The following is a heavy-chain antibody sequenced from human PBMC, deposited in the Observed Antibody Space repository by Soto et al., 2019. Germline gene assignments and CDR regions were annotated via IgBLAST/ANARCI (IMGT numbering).Heavy chain of an antibody. J-gene: IGHJ5*02. CDR2: ISGFNDDT. D-gene: IGHD3-10*01. Sequence: QLVQSGVEMKNPGASVKVSCKASGYTFTSYGITWVRQAPGQGLEWMGWISGFNDDTNHAQKFQGRVTVTRDTSTTTAYMELTSLKSRDTAMYYCSRSGSYFPARNWFGPWGQGTLVIVSS. CDR1: GYTFTSYG. V-gene: IGHV1-18*01. CDR3: SRSGSYFPARNWFGP.